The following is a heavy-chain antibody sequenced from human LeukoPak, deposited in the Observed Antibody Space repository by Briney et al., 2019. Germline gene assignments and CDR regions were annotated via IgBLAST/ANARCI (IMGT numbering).Heavy chain of an antibody. V-gene: IGHV4-39*01. Sequence: SETLSLTCTVSGGSISSSSYYWGWIRQPPGKGLEWIGSIYYSGSAYYNPSLKSRVTISVDTPKNQFSLKLSSVTAADTAVYYCARLHDYGDYYFDYWGQGTLVTVSS. D-gene: IGHD4-17*01. CDR1: GGSISSSSYY. CDR3: ARLHDYGDYYFDY. CDR2: IYYSGSA. J-gene: IGHJ4*02.